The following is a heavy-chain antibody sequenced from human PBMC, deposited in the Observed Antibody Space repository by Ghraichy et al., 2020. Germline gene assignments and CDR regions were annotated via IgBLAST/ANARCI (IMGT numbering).Heavy chain of an antibody. CDR3: ASGSREIDY. CDR2: ISRSSSYA. CDR1: GFTFSDYY. J-gene: IGHJ4*02. D-gene: IGHD6-13*01. Sequence: GESLNISCAASGFTFSDYYMSWIRQAPGKGLEWVSYISRSSSYANYADSVKGRFIISRDDAKNSLYLQMDSLRAEDTAVYYCASGSREIDYWGQGTLVTVSS. V-gene: IGHV3-11*03.